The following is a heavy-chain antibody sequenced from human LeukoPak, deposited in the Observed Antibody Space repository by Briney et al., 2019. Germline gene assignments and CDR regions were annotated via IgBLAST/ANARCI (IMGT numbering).Heavy chain of an antibody. V-gene: IGHV3-23*01. CDR2: IIGSNT. J-gene: IGHJ4*02. Sequence: PGGSLRLSCAASGFTFSNYVMSWVRQAPGKGLEWVSAIIGSNTYYADSVRGRFTTSRDNSKNTLFLQMDTLRAEDTAVYYCAKGSTDSRPYYFDFWGQGTLVTVSS. CDR3: AKGSTDSRPYYFDF. CDR1: GFTFSNYV. D-gene: IGHD6-13*01.